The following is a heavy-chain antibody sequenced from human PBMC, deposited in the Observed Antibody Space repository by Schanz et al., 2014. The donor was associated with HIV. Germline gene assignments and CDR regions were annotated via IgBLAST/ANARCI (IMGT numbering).Heavy chain of an antibody. D-gene: IGHD2-15*01. CDR1: GFTFDSFG. J-gene: IGHJ4*02. V-gene: IGHV3-23*04. CDR3: AKVVRFAMVTAPYYFDS. Sequence: VQLAESGGGVVRPGRSLRLSCAASGFTFDSFGMHWVRQAPGKGLEWVSTISDSGDGTYYADSVKGRFTISRDNSKNTLYLQMNSLRAEDTAVYYCAKVVRFAMVTAPYYFDSWGQGTLVTVSS. CDR2: ISDSGDGT.